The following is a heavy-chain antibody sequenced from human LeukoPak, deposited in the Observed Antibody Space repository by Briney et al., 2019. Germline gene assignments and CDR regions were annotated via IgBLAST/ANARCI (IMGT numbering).Heavy chain of an antibody. CDR2: INPSGGST. V-gene: IGHV1-46*01. CDR1: GYTFTNYY. J-gene: IGHJ4*02. CDR3: ARGGPNRSGWTLDH. D-gene: IGHD6-19*01. Sequence: GASVKVSCKASGYTFTNYYMHWVRQAPGQGLEWMGIINPSGGSTSYAQKFQGRVTITWDTSATTAYMELSSLRSEDTAVYYCARGGPNRSGWTLDHWGQGTLVTVSS.